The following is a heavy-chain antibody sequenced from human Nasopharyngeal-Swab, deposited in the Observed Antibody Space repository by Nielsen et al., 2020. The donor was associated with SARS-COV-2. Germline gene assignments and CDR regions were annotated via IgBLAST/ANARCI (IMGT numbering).Heavy chain of an antibody. CDR2: IYYSGST. CDR3: ARDHQYSSSWFGRGYNWFDP. Sequence: SGTLSLTCTVSGGSISSYYWSWIRQPPGKGLEWSGYIYYSGSTNYNPSLKSRVTISVDTSKNQFSLKLSSVIAADTAVYYCARDHQYSSSWFGRGYNWFDPWGQGTLVTVSS. V-gene: IGHV4-59*01. J-gene: IGHJ5*02. CDR1: GGSISSYY. D-gene: IGHD6-13*01.